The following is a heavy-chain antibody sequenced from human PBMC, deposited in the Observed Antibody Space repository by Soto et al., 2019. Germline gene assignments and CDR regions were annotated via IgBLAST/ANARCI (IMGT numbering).Heavy chain of an antibody. V-gene: IGHV1-18*01. Sequence: VASVKVSCKASGYTFNRYGISWVRQAPGQGLEWMGWISADNGNTNYAQKLQGRVTMTTGTSTSTAYMELWSLRSDDTAVYYCARDAVTWNADHYYYYGMDVWGQGTTVTVSS. CDR2: ISADNGNT. J-gene: IGHJ6*02. D-gene: IGHD1-1*01. CDR3: ARDAVTWNADHYYYYGMDV. CDR1: GYTFNRYG.